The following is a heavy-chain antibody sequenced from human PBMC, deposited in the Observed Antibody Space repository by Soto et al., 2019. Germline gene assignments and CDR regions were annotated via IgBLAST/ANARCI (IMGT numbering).Heavy chain of an antibody. J-gene: IGHJ4*02. V-gene: IGHV3-23*01. CDR2: ITGGNT. CDR1: GFTIGSYG. CDR3: VKDKERGGYDSDFDS. Sequence: EVQLLESGGGLIQPGGSLRLSCAASGFTIGSYGMGWVRQAAGKGLEWVSTITGGNTYYAASVKGRFTISRDNYKKTLYLQMGSMRAEDTALYYCVKDKERGGYDSDFDSWGQGTLVTVSS. D-gene: IGHD3-3*01.